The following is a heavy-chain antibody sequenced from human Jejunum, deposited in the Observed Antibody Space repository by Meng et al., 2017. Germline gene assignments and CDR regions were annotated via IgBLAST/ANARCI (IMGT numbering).Heavy chain of an antibody. Sequence: QLQLQESDSGLVKPSQTLALTCTVSGGSISSSSYYWGWIRQPPGKGLEWIGSIYYSGSTYYNPSLKSRVTISVDTSKNQFSLKLSSVTAADTAVYYCARHDLFTIWGQGTLVTVSS. D-gene: IGHD3-10*01. CDR2: IYYSGST. CDR3: ARHDLFTI. CDR1: GGSISSSSYY. V-gene: IGHV4-39*01. J-gene: IGHJ4*02.